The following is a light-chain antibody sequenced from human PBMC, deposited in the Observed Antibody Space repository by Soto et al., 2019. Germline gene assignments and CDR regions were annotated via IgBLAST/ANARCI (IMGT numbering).Light chain of an antibody. CDR3: QQYNNWPRT. CDR2: GAS. V-gene: IGKV3-15*01. CDR1: QSLSTN. J-gene: IGKJ1*01. Sequence: EIVMTQSPATLSVSPGERATFSCRASQSLSTNLAWYQQKPGQAPRLLIYGASTRATGIPTRFSGSGSGTESTLTISSRKSEDLAIYFCQQYNNWPRTFGQGTKVEIK.